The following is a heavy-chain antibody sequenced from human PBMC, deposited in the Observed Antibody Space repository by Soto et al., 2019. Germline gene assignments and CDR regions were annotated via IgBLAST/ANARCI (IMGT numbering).Heavy chain of an antibody. CDR3: ARPHGGSSGWDNWFDP. V-gene: IGHV4-59*08. D-gene: IGHD6-25*01. J-gene: IGHJ5*02. Sequence: PSETLSLTCTVSGGSISSYYWNWIRQPPGKGLEWIGYISYTGSTDYNPSLKSRVTISVDTSKNQFSLKLSSVTAADTAVYYCARPHGGSSGWDNWFDPWGQGTLVTVSS. CDR1: GGSISSYY. CDR2: ISYTGST.